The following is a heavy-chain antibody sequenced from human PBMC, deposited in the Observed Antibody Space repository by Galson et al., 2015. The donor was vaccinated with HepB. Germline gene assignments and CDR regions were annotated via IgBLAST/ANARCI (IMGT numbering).Heavy chain of an antibody. CDR2: IDPSDSYT. CDR1: GYSFTSYW. Sequence: QSGAEVKKPGESLRISCKGSGYSFTSYWISWVRQMPGKGLEWMGRIDPSDSYTNYSPSFQGHVTISADKSISTAYLQWSSLKASDTAMYYCARLLESGSTAVAGTPHDAFDIWGQGTMVTVSS. J-gene: IGHJ3*02. V-gene: IGHV5-10-1*01. D-gene: IGHD6-19*01. CDR3: ARLLESGSTAVAGTPHDAFDI.